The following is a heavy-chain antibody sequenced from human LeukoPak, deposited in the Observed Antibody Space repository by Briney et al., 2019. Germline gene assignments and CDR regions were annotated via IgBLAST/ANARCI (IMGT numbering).Heavy chain of an antibody. D-gene: IGHD3-9*01. CDR1: GFTFGSSA. CDR3: ARILTGYYEGGFDY. J-gene: IGHJ4*02. CDR2: FSRSGPDT. V-gene: IGHV3-23*01. Sequence: GGSLRLSRAASGFTFGSSAMSWVRQAPGKGPEWVSTFSRSGPDTYYADSVKGRFTIFRDNSKNTLYLQTNSLRAEDTAVYYCARILTGYYEGGFDYWGQGTLVTVSS.